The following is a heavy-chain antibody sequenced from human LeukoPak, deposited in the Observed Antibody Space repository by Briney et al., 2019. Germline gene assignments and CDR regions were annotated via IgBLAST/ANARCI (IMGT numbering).Heavy chain of an antibody. Sequence: PGGSLRLSCAATGFNFSGPAMHWVRQASGKLLEWVGRIISKTDSYATAYAASVKGRFTISRDDSKNTAYLQMNSLKTEDTAVYYCTRLAAGDGDYYYYGMDVWGQGTTVTVSS. CDR1: GFNFSGPA. J-gene: IGHJ6*02. V-gene: IGHV3-73*01. CDR2: IISKTDSYAT. CDR3: TRLAAGDGDYYYYGMDV. D-gene: IGHD4-17*01.